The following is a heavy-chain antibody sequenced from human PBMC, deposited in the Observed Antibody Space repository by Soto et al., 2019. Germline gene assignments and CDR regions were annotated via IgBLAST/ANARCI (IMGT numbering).Heavy chain of an antibody. Sequence: GGSLRLSCAASGFTFSSYGMHWVRQAPGKGLEWVAVISYDGSNKYYADSVKGRFTISRDNSKNTLYLQMNSLRAEDTAVYYCAKDGMTTVTWDFDYWGQGTLVTVSS. V-gene: IGHV3-30*18. CDR2: ISYDGSNK. J-gene: IGHJ4*02. D-gene: IGHD4-4*01. CDR3: AKDGMTTVTWDFDY. CDR1: GFTFSSYG.